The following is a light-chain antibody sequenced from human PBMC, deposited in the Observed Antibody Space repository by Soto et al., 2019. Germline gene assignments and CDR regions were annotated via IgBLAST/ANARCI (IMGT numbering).Light chain of an antibody. CDR3: QQRSNWPPIT. Sequence: EIVFTQSPATLSLSPGEGATLSCRASQSVSSYLAWYQQKPGQAPRLIIYDASNRANGIPARFSGSGSGTDFTLTLSSLEPEDFAFYYCQQRSNWPPITFGQGTRLEIK. CDR1: QSVSSY. CDR2: DAS. V-gene: IGKV3-11*01. J-gene: IGKJ5*01.